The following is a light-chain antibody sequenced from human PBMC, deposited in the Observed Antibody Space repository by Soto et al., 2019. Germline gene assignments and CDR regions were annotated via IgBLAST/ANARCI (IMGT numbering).Light chain of an antibody. V-gene: IGKV3D-15*01. J-gene: IGKJ2*01. CDR1: QSVASN. CDR3: QQYHNWPPQYT. Sequence: EIVRTQSPASLSVSPGDGATLSCRARQSVASNVAWYQQKPGQGPRLLIHGASTRAAGVPVRFSGSGSGTDFTLTISSLQSEDFAVYYCQQYHNWPPQYTFGQGTKLQIK. CDR2: GAS.